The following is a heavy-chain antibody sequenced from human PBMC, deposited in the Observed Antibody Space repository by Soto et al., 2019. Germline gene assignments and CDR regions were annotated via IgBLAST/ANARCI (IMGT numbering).Heavy chain of an antibody. CDR3: ARVRVDYYDSSGYYLFDY. CDR1: GGSISSGDYY. Sequence: SETLSLTCTVSGGSISSGDYYWSWIRQPPGKGLEWIGYIYYSGNTYYNPSLKSRVTISVDTSKNQFSLKLSSVTAADTAVYYCARVRVDYYDSSGYYLFDYWGQGTLVTVSS. CDR2: IYYSGNT. D-gene: IGHD3-22*01. J-gene: IGHJ4*02. V-gene: IGHV4-30-4*01.